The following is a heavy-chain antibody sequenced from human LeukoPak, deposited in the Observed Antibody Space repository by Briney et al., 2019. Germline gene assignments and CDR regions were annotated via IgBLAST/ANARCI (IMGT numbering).Heavy chain of an antibody. J-gene: IGHJ3*02. CDR3: ASGYGSGDHAFDI. Sequence: SETLSLTCTVSGGSISSSSYYWGWIRQPPGKGLEWIGSIYYSGSTYYNPSLKSRVTISVDTSKNQFSLKLSSVTAADTAVYYCASGYGSGDHAFDIWGQGTMVTVSS. D-gene: IGHD3-10*01. CDR1: GGSISSSSYY. CDR2: IYYSGST. V-gene: IGHV4-39*07.